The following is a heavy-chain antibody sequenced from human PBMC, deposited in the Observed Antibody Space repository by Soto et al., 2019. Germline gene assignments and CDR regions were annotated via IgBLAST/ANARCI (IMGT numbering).Heavy chain of an antibody. D-gene: IGHD3-10*01. Sequence: ASVKVSCKASGYTFTSYYMHWVRQAPGQGLEWMGIINPSGGSTSYAQKFQGRVTMTRDTSTSTVYMELSSLRSEDTAVYYCARDPRNTMVRGVINPNWWFDPWGQGTLVTVPQ. J-gene: IGHJ5*02. CDR2: INPSGGST. V-gene: IGHV1-46*01. CDR1: GYTFTSYY. CDR3: ARDPRNTMVRGVINPNWWFDP.